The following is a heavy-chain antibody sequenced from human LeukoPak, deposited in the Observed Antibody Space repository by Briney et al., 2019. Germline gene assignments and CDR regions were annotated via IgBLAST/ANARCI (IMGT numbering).Heavy chain of an antibody. J-gene: IGHJ4*02. V-gene: IGHV3-23*01. D-gene: IGHD2-2*01. CDR2: ISGSGGGT. CDR3: AKMDCSGTSCYVFDY. Sequence: GGSLRLSWAASGFTFSSYAMTWVRKAPGKGLEWVSAISGSGGGTYYADSVKGRFTISRDNSKSTLNLQMNSLRAEDTAVYYCAKMDCSGTSCYVFDYWGQGTLVTVSS. CDR1: GFTFSSYA.